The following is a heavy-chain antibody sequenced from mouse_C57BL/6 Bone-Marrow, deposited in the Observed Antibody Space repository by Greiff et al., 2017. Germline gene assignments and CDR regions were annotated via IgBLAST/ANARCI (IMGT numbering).Heavy chain of an antibody. V-gene: IGHV1-7*01. CDR2: INPSSGYT. CDR3: ARLRRYYGPDWYFDV. J-gene: IGHJ1*03. D-gene: IGHD1-2*01. CDR1: GYTFTSYW. Sequence: VQLQESGAELAKPGASVKLSCKASGYTFTSYWMHWVKQRPGQGLEWIGYINPSSGYTKYNQKFKDTATLTADKSSSTAYMQLSSLTYEDSAVYYCARLRRYYGPDWYFDVWGTGTTVTVSS.